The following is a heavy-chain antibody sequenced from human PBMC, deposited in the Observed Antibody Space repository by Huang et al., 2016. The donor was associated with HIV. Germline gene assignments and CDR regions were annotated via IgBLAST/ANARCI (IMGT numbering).Heavy chain of an antibody. CDR3: ARVSGSGWLIDY. J-gene: IGHJ4*02. Sequence: QVTLRESGPALVKPTQTLTLTCTFSGFSLTTGGMCLTWIRQPPGKAREWIARIDWDDDTYYSPSLKTRLTISKDTSRKQVVLKMTNMDHDDTATYYCARVSGSGWLIDYWGLGTLVTVSS. CDR1: GFSLTTGGMC. CDR2: IDWDDDT. V-gene: IGHV2-70*15. D-gene: IGHD6-19*01.